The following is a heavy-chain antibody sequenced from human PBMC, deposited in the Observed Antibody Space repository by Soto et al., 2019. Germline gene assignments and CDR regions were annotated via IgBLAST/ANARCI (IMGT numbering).Heavy chain of an antibody. CDR1: GFTFSSYA. D-gene: IGHD3-3*01. CDR2: ISGSGGST. J-gene: IGHJ4*02. CDR3: AKDKGDYDSWSGYYPQFDY. Sequence: GGSLRLCCAASGFTFSSYAMSWVRQAPGKGLEWVSAISGSGGSTYYADSVKGRFTISRDNSKNTLYLQMNSLRAEDTAVYYCAKDKGDYDSWSGYYPQFDYWGQGTLVTVSS. V-gene: IGHV3-23*01.